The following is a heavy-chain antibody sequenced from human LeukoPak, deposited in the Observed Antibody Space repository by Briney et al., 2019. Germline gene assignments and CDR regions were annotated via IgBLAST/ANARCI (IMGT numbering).Heavy chain of an antibody. V-gene: IGHV4-59*07. D-gene: IGHD3-10*01. CDR2: IYYSGST. CDR3: APATMVRGVIMPFDY. Sequence: PSDTLSLTCTVSGGSISSYYWSWIRQPPGKGLERIGYIYYSGSTNYNPSLKSRVTISVDTSKNQFSLKLSSVTTADTAVYYCAPATMVRGVIMPFDYWGQGTLVTVSS. CDR1: GGSISSYY. J-gene: IGHJ4*02.